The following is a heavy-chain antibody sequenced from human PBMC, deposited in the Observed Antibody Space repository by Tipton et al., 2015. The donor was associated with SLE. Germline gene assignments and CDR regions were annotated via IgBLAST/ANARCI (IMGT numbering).Heavy chain of an antibody. Sequence: QLVQSGAEVKKPGSPVKVSCKASGGTFSSYAISWVRQAPGQGLEWMGGIIPIFGTANHAQKFQGRVTITTDESTSTAYMELSSLRSEDTAVYYCARSRVAGYSSSHDAFDIWGQGTMVTVSS. CDR2: IIPIFGTA. J-gene: IGHJ3*02. CDR3: ARSRVAGYSSSHDAFDI. V-gene: IGHV1-69*05. D-gene: IGHD6-13*01. CDR1: GGTFSSYA.